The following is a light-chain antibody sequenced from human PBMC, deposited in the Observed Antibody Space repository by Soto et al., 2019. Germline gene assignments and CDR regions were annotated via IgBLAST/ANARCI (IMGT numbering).Light chain of an antibody. V-gene: IGKV1-5*03. CDR1: QSISSW. Sequence: DIQMTQSPSTLSASVGDRVTITCRASQSISSWLAWYQQKPGKAPKLLIYKASSLESGVPTRFSGIGSGTEFTLTISRLQPDEFATYYCQQYDSYSYTFGQGTKLEIK. CDR3: QQYDSYSYT. CDR2: KAS. J-gene: IGKJ2*01.